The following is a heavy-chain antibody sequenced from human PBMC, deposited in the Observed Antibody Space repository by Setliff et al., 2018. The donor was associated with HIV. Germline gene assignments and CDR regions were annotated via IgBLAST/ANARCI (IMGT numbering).Heavy chain of an antibody. V-gene: IGHV1-18*01. CDR1: GYTFTYYG. J-gene: IGHJ5*02. Sequence: GASVKVSCKASGYTFTYYGISWVRQAPGQGLEWMGWISGYKGNTNFAQKLQGRVTLTTDTSASTAYMELRSLRPDDTAVYYCARGRTYDSSGYIGNWFDPWGQGTLVTVSS. CDR2: ISGYKGNT. D-gene: IGHD3-22*01. CDR3: ARGRTYDSSGYIGNWFDP.